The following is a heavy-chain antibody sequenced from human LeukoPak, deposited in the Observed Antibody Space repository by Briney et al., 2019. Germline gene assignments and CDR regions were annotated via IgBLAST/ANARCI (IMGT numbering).Heavy chain of an antibody. V-gene: IGHV3-48*04. Sequence: GGSLRLTCTASGFSFSNYSMTWIRQTPGKGLEWLSSIWSTSDRINYADSVRGRFVTSRDNNKKSLFLQMSGLRVDDTAVYYCVTYCSGRACNDYWGQGTQVTVSS. J-gene: IGHJ4*02. CDR1: GFSFSNYS. CDR3: VTYCSGRACNDY. CDR2: IWSTSDRI. D-gene: IGHD2-15*01.